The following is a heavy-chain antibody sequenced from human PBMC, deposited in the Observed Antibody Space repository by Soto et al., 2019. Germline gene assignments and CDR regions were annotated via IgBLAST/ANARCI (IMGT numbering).Heavy chain of an antibody. CDR3: ARVGVSFWSGYLYGMDV. V-gene: IGHV1-18*04. D-gene: IGHD3-3*01. Sequence: ASVKVSCKASGYTFTSYGISWVRQAPGQGLEWMGWISAYNGNTNYAQKLQGRVTMTTDTSTSTAYMELRSLRSDDTAVYYCARVGVSFWSGYLYGMDVWGQGTTVTVYS. J-gene: IGHJ6*02. CDR2: ISAYNGNT. CDR1: GYTFTSYG.